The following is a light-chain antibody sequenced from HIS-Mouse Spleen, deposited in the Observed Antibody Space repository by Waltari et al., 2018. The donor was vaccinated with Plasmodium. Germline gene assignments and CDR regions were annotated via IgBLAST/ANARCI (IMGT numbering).Light chain of an antibody. CDR3: QQYNNWSFT. V-gene: IGKV3-15*01. Sequence: EIVMTQSPATLSVSPGDRPTPPRRPSQSVSSNLAWYQQKPGQAPRLLIYGASTRATGIPARFSGSGSGTEFTLTISSLQSEDFAVYYCQQYNNWSFTFGPGTKVDIK. CDR2: GAS. CDR1: QSVSSN. J-gene: IGKJ3*01.